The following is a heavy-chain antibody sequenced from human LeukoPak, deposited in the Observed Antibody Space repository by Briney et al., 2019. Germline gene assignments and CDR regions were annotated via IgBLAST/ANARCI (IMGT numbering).Heavy chain of an antibody. V-gene: IGHV1-69*06. CDR1: GGTFSSYA. CDR2: IIPIFGTA. Sequence: GASVKVSCKASGGTFSSYAISWVRQAPGQGLEWMGGIIPIFGTANYAQKFQGRVTITADKSTSTAYMELSSLRSEDTAVYYCARSPDYYYYMDVWGKGTTVTVSS. CDR3: ARSPDYYYYMDV. J-gene: IGHJ6*03.